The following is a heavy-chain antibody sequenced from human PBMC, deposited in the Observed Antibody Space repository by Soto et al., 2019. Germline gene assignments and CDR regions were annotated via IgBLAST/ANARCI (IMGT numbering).Heavy chain of an antibody. J-gene: IGHJ6*02. Sequence: GGSLRLSCEASGFSFSTYSMHWVRQSPGKGLEWVSSIGRRSDIYYADSVKGRFTISRDNAKNSVSLQMSSLRDEDTAVYYCAREETAWPLAYGLDVWGQGTTVTVSS. CDR3: AREETAWPLAYGLDV. V-gene: IGHV3-21*01. D-gene: IGHD2-21*02. CDR2: IGRRSDI. CDR1: GFSFSTYS.